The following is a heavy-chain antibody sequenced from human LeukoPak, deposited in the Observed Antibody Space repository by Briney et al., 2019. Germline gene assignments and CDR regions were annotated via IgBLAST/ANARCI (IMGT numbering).Heavy chain of an antibody. CDR3: AKDGQLWLGYYYYGMDV. CDR1: GFTFSSYA. V-gene: IGHV3-23*01. Sequence: GGSLRLSCAASGFTFSSYAMSWVRQAPGKGLEWVSAISGSGGSTYYADSVKGRFTISRDNSKNTLYLQMNSLRAEDSAVYYCAKDGQLWLGYYYYGMDVWGQGTTVTVSS. CDR2: ISGSGGST. D-gene: IGHD5-18*01. J-gene: IGHJ6*02.